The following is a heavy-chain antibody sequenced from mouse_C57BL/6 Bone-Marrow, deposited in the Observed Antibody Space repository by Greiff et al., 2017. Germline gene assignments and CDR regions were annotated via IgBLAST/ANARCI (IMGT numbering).Heavy chain of an antibody. CDR1: GYTFTDYN. V-gene: IGHV1-18*01. Sequence: EVKLQESGPELVKPGASVKIPCKASGYTFTDYNMDWVKQSHGKSLEWIGDINPNNGGTIYNQKFKGKATLTVDKSSSTAYMELRSLTSEDTAVYYCASRRGYYVGAMDYWGQGTSGTVSS. D-gene: IGHD2-3*01. J-gene: IGHJ4*01. CDR2: INPNNGGT. CDR3: ASRRGYYVGAMDY.